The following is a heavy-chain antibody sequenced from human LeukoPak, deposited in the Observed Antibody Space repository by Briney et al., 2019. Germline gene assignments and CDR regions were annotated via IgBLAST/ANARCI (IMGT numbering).Heavy chain of an antibody. J-gene: IGHJ3*02. CDR1: GFTFSWYA. CDR2: ISDDGGSK. CDR3: ARDVKWLDAFDI. V-gene: IGHV3-30-3*01. Sequence: GGSLRLSCAASGFTFSWYAMHWVRQAPGKGLEWVAIISDDGGSKEYTDSVKGRFTISRDNSKNTLYLQMSSLRTEDTAVYYCARDVKWLDAFDIWGQGTMLTVSS. D-gene: IGHD5-12*01.